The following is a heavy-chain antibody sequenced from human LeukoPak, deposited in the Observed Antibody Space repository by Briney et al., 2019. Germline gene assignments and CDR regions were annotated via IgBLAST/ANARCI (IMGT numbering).Heavy chain of an antibody. CDR2: ISGEGGST. J-gene: IGHJ3*02. V-gene: IGHV3-43*02. D-gene: IGHD3-22*01. Sequence: GGSLRLSCAASGFTFDDYAMHCVRQAPGEGLDWVSLISGEGGSTYSADSLKGRFTISRHNRKNSLYLQMNSLRIEDTALYYCAKDMDSRRAEAFDIWGQGTMVTVSS. CDR1: GFTFDDYA. CDR3: AKDMDSRRAEAFDI.